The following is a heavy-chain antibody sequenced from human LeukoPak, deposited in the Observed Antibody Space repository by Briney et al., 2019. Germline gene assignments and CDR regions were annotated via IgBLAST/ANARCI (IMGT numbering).Heavy chain of an antibody. Sequence: PSETLSLTCTVSGGSISGYYWSWIRQPPGKGLEWIGYIYSSGATNYNPSLNSRVTISVDTSKNQFSLKLSSVTAADTAVYYCARGYSSSWRYYYYGMDVWGQGTTVTVSS. CDR1: GGSISGYY. V-gene: IGHV4-4*09. CDR3: ARGYSSSWRYYYYGMDV. J-gene: IGHJ6*02. D-gene: IGHD6-13*01. CDR2: IYSSGAT.